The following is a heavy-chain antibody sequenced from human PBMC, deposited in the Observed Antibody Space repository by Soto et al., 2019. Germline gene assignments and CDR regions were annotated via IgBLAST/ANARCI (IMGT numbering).Heavy chain of an antibody. J-gene: IGHJ5*02. Sequence: KESGPTLVKPTQTLTLTCTFSGFSLSTSGVGVGWIRQPPGKALEWLALIYWDDDKRYSPSLKSRLTITKDTSKNQVVLTMTNMDPVDTATYFCAHRPGAAAGSNWFDPWGQGTLVTVSS. CDR3: AHRPGAAAGSNWFDP. D-gene: IGHD6-13*01. V-gene: IGHV2-5*02. CDR2: IYWDDDK. CDR1: GFSLSTSGVG.